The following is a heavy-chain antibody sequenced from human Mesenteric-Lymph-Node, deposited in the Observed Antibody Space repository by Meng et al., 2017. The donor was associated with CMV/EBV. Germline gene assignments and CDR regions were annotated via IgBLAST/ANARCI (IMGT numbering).Heavy chain of an antibody. CDR2: INHSGST. CDR3: ARGSSYDILTGYFDY. Sequence: QVQLHQWGAGLLKPSETLSVTCAVYGGSFSGYYWNWIRQSPEKGLEWIGEINHSGSTTYNPSFTSRIIISVDTSTNQIFLNMSSVTAADTAVYYCARGSSYDILTGYFDYWGQGALVTVSS. J-gene: IGHJ4*02. V-gene: IGHV4-34*01. CDR1: GGSFSGYY. D-gene: IGHD3-9*01.